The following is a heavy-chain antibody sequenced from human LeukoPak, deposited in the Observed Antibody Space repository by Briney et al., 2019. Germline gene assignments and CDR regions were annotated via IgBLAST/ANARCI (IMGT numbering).Heavy chain of an antibody. CDR2: ISGSGGST. J-gene: IGHJ6*03. Sequence: PGGSLRLSCAASGFTFSNYAMSWVRQAPGKGLEWVSAISGSGGSTYYADSVKGRFTISRDNSKNTLYLQMNSLRAEDTAVYYCAKCVSSSYYYHYYYMDVWGKGTTVTVSS. CDR1: GFTFSNYA. D-gene: IGHD6-6*01. CDR3: AKCVSSSYYYHYYYMDV. V-gene: IGHV3-23*01.